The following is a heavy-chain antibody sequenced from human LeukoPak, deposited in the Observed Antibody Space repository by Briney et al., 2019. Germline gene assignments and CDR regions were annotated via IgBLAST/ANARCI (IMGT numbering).Heavy chain of an antibody. V-gene: IGHV3-23*01. J-gene: IGHJ4*02. CDR2: INGSGGST. Sequence: GGSLRLSCAASGFTFSSYAMNWVRQAPGKGLEWVSGINGSGGSTYYADSVKGRFTISRDNSKNTLYLQMNSLRAEDTAVYYCAKDWPSGCLSDDWGQGTLVTVSS. CDR1: GFTFSSYA. CDR3: AKDWPSGCLSDD. D-gene: IGHD3-10*01.